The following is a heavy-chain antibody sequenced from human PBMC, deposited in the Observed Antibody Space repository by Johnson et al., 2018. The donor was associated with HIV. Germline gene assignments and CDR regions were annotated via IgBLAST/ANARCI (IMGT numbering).Heavy chain of an antibody. V-gene: IGHV3-11*01. CDR2: ISSSGSTI. Sequence: QVQLVESGGGLVKPGGSLRLSCAASGFTFSDYYMSWIRQAPGKGLEWVSSISSSGSTIYYADSVKGRFTISRDNAKNSLNLQMNSLKTEDTAVYYCSSRPHGSGRPLDIWGQGTLVTVSS. CDR3: SSRPHGSGRPLDI. J-gene: IGHJ3*02. CDR1: GFTFSDYY. D-gene: IGHD2-2*01.